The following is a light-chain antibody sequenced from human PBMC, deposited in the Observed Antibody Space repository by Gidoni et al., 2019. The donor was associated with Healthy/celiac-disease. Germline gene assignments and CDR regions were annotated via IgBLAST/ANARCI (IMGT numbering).Light chain of an antibody. CDR2: WAS. V-gene: IGKV4-1*01. CDR1: QSVLYRSNNKNY. Sequence: DIVMTQSPDSLAVSLGERATIHCKSSQSVLYRSNNKNYLAWYQQKPGQPPKLLIYWASTRESGVPDRFSGSGSGTDFTLTSSSLQAEDVAVYYCQQYYSTPITFGQGTRLEIK. CDR3: QQYYSTPIT. J-gene: IGKJ5*01.